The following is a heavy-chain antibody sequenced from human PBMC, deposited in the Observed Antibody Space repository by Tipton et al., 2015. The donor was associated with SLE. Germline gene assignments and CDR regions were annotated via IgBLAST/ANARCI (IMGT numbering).Heavy chain of an antibody. CDR1: GGSIRSSNW. D-gene: IGHD2-2*01. CDR2: IDHSGST. V-gene: IGHV4-4*02. Sequence: TLSLTCAVSGGSIRSSNWWSWVRQPPGKGLEWIGEIDHSGSTNSNPSLKSRVSMSVDKSKNQFSLKLNSVTPEDTAVYYCARVWGTGSRGVDYWGQGTLVTVSS. CDR3: ARVWGTGSRGVDY. J-gene: IGHJ4*02.